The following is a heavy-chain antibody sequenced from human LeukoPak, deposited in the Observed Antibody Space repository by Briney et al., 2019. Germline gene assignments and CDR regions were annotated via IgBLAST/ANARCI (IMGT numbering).Heavy chain of an antibody. CDR1: GFIFGHYV. Sequence: GGSLRLSCAASGFIFGHYVMSWVRQAPGKGLEWVSSIHNGGGSTYYADSVEGRFTISRDNSKNIVYLQMNSLRVDDTGVYYCAREIVVVPDYYYYGLDVWGQGTTVTVSS. CDR2: IHNGGGST. V-gene: IGHV3-23*01. CDR3: AREIVVVPDYYYYGLDV. D-gene: IGHD2-2*01. J-gene: IGHJ6*02.